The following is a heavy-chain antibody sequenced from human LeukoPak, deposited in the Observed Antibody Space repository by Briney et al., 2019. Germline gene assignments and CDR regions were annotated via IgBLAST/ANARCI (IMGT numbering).Heavy chain of an antibody. D-gene: IGHD3-10*01. CDR1: GFTSSDYY. CDR3: ARGRFNTYYFDY. J-gene: IGHJ4*02. Sequence: GSLRLSCAASGFTSSDYYMSWIRPAPGKGLEWVSYISSTGITKYYADSVKGRFTISRDNAENSLYLQMNSLRAEDTAVYYCARGRFNTYYFDYWGQGTLVTVSS. CDR2: ISSTGITK. V-gene: IGHV3-11*01.